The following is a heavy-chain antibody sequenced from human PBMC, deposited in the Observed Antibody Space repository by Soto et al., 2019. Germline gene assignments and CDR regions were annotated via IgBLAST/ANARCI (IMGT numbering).Heavy chain of an antibody. D-gene: IGHD6-13*01. J-gene: IGHJ6*02. CDR1: GFNFSSYG. V-gene: IGHV3-30*18. CDR2: ISYDESNK. CDR3: AKSIAAVGTPPYFYYYGMDV. Sequence: QVPLVESGGGVVQPGRSLRLSCAASGFNFSSYGMHWVRQAPGKGLEWVAVISYDESNKYYADSVKGRFTISRDNSKNTLYLKMNSLRAEDTAVYYCAKSIAAVGTPPYFYYYGMDVWGQGTTVTVSS.